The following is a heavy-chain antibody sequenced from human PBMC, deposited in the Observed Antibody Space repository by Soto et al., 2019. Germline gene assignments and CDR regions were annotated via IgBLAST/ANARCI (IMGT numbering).Heavy chain of an antibody. J-gene: IGHJ5*02. V-gene: IGHV2-70*04. D-gene: IGHD2-8*01. CDR1: GFSLTTREMR. CDR2: IDWNDDK. Sequence: ESCPTLVNPTQTLTMTCTVSGFSLTTREMRXSWIRQPPGKALEWLARIDWNDDKFYSTSLKTRLSISKDNSKNQVVLTMTNMDPVDTATYYCAQSYCTRDNCYRGYWFDPWGQGTLVTVSS. CDR3: AQSYCTRDNCYRGYWFDP.